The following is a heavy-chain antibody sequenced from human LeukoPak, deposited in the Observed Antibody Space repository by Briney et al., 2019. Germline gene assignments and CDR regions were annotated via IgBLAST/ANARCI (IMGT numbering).Heavy chain of an antibody. J-gene: IGHJ6*02. V-gene: IGHV3-30*19. D-gene: IGHD3-10*01. Sequence: GGSLRLSCAASGFTFSSYGMHWVRQAPGKGLEWVAVISYDGSNKYYADSVKGRFTISRDNSKNTLYLQMNSLRAEDTAVYYCARDSDGGQVRGVRRPYYYYYGMDVWGQGTTVTVSS. CDR1: GFTFSSYG. CDR3: ARDSDGGQVRGVRRPYYYYYGMDV. CDR2: ISYDGSNK.